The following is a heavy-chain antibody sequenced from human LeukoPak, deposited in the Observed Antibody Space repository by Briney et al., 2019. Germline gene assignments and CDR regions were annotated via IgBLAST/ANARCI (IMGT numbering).Heavy chain of an antibody. Sequence: PGGSLRLSCAASGFTFGSYGMSWVRQAPGKGLEWVSSISSSSYIYYADSVKGRFTISRDNAKNSLYLQMNSLRAEDTAVYYCARDTFYGPMAVWGKGTTVTISS. CDR1: GFTFGSYG. D-gene: IGHD2/OR15-2a*01. J-gene: IGHJ6*04. CDR3: ARDTFYGPMAV. CDR2: ISSSSYI. V-gene: IGHV3-21*03.